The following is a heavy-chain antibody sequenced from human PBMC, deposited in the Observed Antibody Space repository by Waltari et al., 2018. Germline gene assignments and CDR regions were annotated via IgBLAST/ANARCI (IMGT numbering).Heavy chain of an antibody. CDR1: GGSTSISSYY. CDR2: IYYSGST. V-gene: IGHV4-39*07. J-gene: IGHJ4*02. D-gene: IGHD6-19*01. CDR3: ARDESSGYSDY. Sequence: QLQLQESGPGLVKPSETLSPPCPFSGGSTSISSYYWGWIRQPPGKGLEWIGSIYYSGSTYYNPSLKSRVTISVDTSKNQFSLKLSAVTAADTAVYYCARDESSGYSDYWGQGTLVTVSS.